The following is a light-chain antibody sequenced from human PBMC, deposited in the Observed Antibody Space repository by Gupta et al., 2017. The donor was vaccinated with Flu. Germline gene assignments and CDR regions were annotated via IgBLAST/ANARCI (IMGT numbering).Light chain of an antibody. CDR2: SNN. J-gene: IGLJ1*01. V-gene: IGLV1-40*01. CDR3: QSYDSSLIGDV. Sequence: QSVLTQPRSVSGAPGQWVTISCTWRSSNIGTVYDVHWYQQLPGTAPKLLIYSNNNRPSGVPDRFSGSKSGTSASLAITGLQAEDEADYYCQSYDSSLIGDVFGTGTKVTVL. CDR1: SSNIGTVYD.